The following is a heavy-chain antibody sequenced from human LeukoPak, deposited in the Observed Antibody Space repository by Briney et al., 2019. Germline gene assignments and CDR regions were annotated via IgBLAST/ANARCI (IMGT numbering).Heavy chain of an antibody. J-gene: IGHJ6*03. V-gene: IGHV1-18*01. CDR2: ISAYNGNT. D-gene: IGHD2-2*01. Sequence: GASVKVSCKASGYTFTSYGISWVRQAPGQGLEWMGWISAYNGNTNYAQKPQGRVTMTTDTSTSTAYMELRSLRSDDTAVYYCARGVVPAAKVGSYYYYMDVWGKGTTVTVSS. CDR3: ARGVVPAAKVGSYYYYMDV. CDR1: GYTFTSYG.